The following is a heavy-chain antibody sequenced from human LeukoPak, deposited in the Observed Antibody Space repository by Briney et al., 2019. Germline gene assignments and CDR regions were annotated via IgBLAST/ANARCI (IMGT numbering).Heavy chain of an antibody. CDR2: INPNSGGT. J-gene: IGHJ3*02. CDR1: GYTFTSYY. Sequence: ASVKVSCKASGYTFTSYYMRWVRQAPGQGLEWMGWINPNSGGTNYAQKFQGRVTMTRDTSVSTAYMELSRLRSDDTAVYYCARDLRILLWFGEGSVAFDIWGQGTMVTVSS. D-gene: IGHD3-10*01. V-gene: IGHV1-2*02. CDR3: ARDLRILLWFGEGSVAFDI.